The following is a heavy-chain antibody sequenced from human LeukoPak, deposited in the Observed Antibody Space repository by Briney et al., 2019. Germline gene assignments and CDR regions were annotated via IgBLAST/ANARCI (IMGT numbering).Heavy chain of an antibody. D-gene: IGHD5-18*01. Sequence: GGSLRLSCVASGLSVSNNYMNWVRQAPGEGLEWVSALYIGGNTYYVDSVRGRFTISRDNSKNTLYLQMNSLRAEDTAIYYCMAAAGYNYGQCWGQETLVTVSS. CDR2: LYIGGNT. CDR1: GLSVSNNY. J-gene: IGHJ4*02. V-gene: IGHV3-53*01. CDR3: MAAAGYNYGQC.